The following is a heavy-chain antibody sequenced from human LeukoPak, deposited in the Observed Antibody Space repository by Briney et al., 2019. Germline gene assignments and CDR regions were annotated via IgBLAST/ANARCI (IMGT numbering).Heavy chain of an antibody. CDR3: AKDRSCINDVCHWDIDD. D-gene: IGHD2-8*01. J-gene: IGHJ4*02. CDR2: ISGSGGST. Sequence: PGGSLRLSCAASGFIFSSYAMGWVRQAPGKGLEWVSTISGSGGSTYYADSVKGRFTISRDNSKNTVYLQMNSLRAEDTAVYYCAKDRSCINDVCHWDIDDWGKGTLVTVSS. CDR1: GFIFSSYA. V-gene: IGHV3-23*01.